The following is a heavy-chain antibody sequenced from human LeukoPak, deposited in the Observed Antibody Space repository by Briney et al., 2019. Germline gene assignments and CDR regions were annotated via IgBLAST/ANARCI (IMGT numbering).Heavy chain of an antibody. D-gene: IGHD3-16*01. CDR2: IIPVFGTP. CDR3: ALLGDGRIGMGLLGSFDY. V-gene: IGHV1-69*13. CDR1: GGSFRNPA. Sequence: ASVKVSCEASGGSFRNPAFVWVRQAPGQGLEWMGGIIPVFGTPNYADNFQGRVTFTADDSATTAYLDLTSLRSEDTAVYFCALLGDGRIGMGLLGSFDYWGQGTLVTVSP. J-gene: IGHJ4*02.